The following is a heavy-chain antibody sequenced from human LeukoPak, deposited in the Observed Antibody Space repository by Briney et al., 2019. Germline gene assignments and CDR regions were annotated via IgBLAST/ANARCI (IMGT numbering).Heavy chain of an antibody. D-gene: IGHD6-25*01. CDR3: ARVGARLGAFDI. CDR2: ISSSISSYF. J-gene: IGHJ3*02. Sequence: GGSLRLSCAASGFTFTTYNMNWVRQAPGKGLEWVSSISSSISSYFYYADLVKGRFTISRDNAKISLYLQMNSLRAEDTAVYYCARVGARLGAFDIWGQGTMVTVSS. CDR1: GFTFTTYN. V-gene: IGHV3-21*01.